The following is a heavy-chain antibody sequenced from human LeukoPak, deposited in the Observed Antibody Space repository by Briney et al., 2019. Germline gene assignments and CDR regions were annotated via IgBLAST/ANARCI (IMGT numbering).Heavy chain of an antibody. D-gene: IGHD3-10*01. CDR1: GGSISTDNYY. CDR2: IHHSGTT. V-gene: IGHV4-31*03. CDR3: ARNLLPYFGELDP. J-gene: IGHJ5*02. Sequence: SETLSLTCTVSGGSISTDNYYWSWVRQSPVKGLEWLGYIHHSGTTYYNPSLRGRVSISVDTSKNQFSLNLNSVTAADTAVYYCARNLLPYFGELDPWGRGTLVTVSS.